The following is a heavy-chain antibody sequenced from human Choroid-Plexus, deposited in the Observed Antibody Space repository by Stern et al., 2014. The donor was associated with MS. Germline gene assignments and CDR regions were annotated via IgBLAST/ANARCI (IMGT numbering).Heavy chain of an antibody. V-gene: IGHV3-30*18. CDR1: GFTFGSCA. J-gene: IGHJ5*02. CDR2: VSYDGSNK. CDR3: AKDRQYLTYFFDH. Sequence: VQLLESWGGVVQPGRPLRLSCVASGFTFGSCAMHWVRQAPGKGLEWVAGVSYDGSNKYYADSVKGRFTISRDNSQNTLYMQMSSLRPEDTAVYYCAKDRQYLTYFFDHWGQGSLVTVSS. D-gene: IGHD2/OR15-2a*01.